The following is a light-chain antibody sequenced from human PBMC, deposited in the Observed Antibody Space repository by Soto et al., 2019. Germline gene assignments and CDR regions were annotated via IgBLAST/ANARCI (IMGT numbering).Light chain of an antibody. Sequence: DIQVTQSPSSLSASVGDRVTITCRSSQAIFTFLNWYQQKEGKAPRFLIYATSNLQSGVPSRFSGTGSGTEFTRTIRSLQPEDFATYFCQQGYSLPITFGQGTRLDIK. V-gene: IGKV1-39*01. J-gene: IGKJ5*01. CDR2: ATS. CDR1: QAIFTF. CDR3: QQGYSLPIT.